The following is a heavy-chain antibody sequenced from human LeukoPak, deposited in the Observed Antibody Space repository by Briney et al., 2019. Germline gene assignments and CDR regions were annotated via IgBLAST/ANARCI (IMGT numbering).Heavy chain of an antibody. D-gene: IGHD3-22*01. CDR1: GYTFTSYG. CDR2: ISAYNGNT. Sequence: ASVKVSCKASGYTFTSYGISWVQQAPGQGLEWMGWISAYNGNTNYAQKLQGRVTMTTDTSTSTDYMELRSLRSDDTAVYYCARGDYYDSSGLDPDDYWGQGTLVTVSS. V-gene: IGHV1-18*01. CDR3: ARGDYYDSSGLDPDDY. J-gene: IGHJ4*02.